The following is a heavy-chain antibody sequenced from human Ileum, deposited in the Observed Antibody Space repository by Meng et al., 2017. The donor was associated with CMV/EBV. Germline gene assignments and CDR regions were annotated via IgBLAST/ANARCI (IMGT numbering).Heavy chain of an antibody. CDR1: GGTFNNYA. V-gene: IGHV1-69*05. Sequence: SVKVSCKASGGTFNNYAIAWVRQAPGQGLEWVGGIIPIFGTTTYAQKFQGRVTITTDESTSIAYMELSSLRSEDTAVYYCARTSSCHYVLDYADDWGQGTLVTVSS. J-gene: IGHJ4*01. CDR3: ARTSSCHYVLDYADD. CDR2: IIPIFGTT. D-gene: IGHD2-8*02.